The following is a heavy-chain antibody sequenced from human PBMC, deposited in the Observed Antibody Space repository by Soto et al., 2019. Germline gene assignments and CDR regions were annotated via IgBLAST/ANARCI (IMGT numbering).Heavy chain of an antibody. CDR1: GGTFSSYA. V-gene: IGHV1-69*13. Sequence: SVKVSCKASGGTFSSYAISWVRQAPGQGLEWMGGIIPIFGTANYAQKFQGRVTITADESTSTAYMELSSLRSEDTAVYYCARQNYYDFDAFDIWGQGTMVTVSS. J-gene: IGHJ3*02. CDR2: IIPIFGTA. D-gene: IGHD3-22*01. CDR3: ARQNYYDFDAFDI.